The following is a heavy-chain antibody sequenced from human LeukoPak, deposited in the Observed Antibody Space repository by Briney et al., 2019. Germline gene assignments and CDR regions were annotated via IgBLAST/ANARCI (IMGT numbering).Heavy chain of an antibody. CDR2: IYYSGST. V-gene: IGHV4-59*01. J-gene: IGHJ4*02. CDR1: GGSISSYY. D-gene: IGHD6-13*01. CDR3: ARVTGYMTEDYFDY. Sequence: SETLSLTCTVSGGSISSYYWSWIRQPPGKGLEWIGYIYYSGSTNYNPSLKSRVTISVDTSKNQLSLRLSSVTAADTAVYYCARVTGYMTEDYFDYWGQGTLITVSS.